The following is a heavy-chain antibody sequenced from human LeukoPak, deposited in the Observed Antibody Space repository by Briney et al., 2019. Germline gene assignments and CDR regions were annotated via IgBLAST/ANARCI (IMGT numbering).Heavy chain of an antibody. CDR1: GFTFSDYY. V-gene: IGHV3-11*01. CDR3: ARGTYYYDSSGYYDAFDI. J-gene: IGHJ3*02. D-gene: IGHD3-22*01. CDR2: ISSSGSTI. Sequence: PGGSLRLSCAASGFTFSDYYMSWIRQAPGKGLEWVSYISSSGSTIYYADSVKGRFTISRDNAKNSLYLQMNSLRAEDTAVYYCARGTYYYDSSGYYDAFDIWGQGTMVTVSS.